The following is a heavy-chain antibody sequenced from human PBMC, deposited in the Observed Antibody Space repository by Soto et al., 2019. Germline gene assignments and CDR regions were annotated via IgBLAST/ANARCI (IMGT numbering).Heavy chain of an antibody. J-gene: IGHJ4*02. D-gene: IGHD2-15*01. V-gene: IGHV3-9*01. CDR2: ISWNSGSI. Sequence: VQLVESGGGLVQPGRSLRLSCAASGFTFDDYAMHWVRQAPGKGLEWVSGISWNSGSIGYADSVKGRFTISRDNAKNSLYLQMNSLRAEDTALYYCAKDGRRYCSGGSCLQIDYWGQGTLVTVSS. CDR1: GFTFDDYA. CDR3: AKDGRRYCSGGSCLQIDY.